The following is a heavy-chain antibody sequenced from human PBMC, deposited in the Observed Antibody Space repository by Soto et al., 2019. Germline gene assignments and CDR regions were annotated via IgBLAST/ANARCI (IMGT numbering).Heavy chain of an antibody. CDR2: ISAYNGNT. CDR3: ARDLPPNDY. CDR1: GYTFTNYA. Sequence: QVQLVQSGAEVKKPGASVKVSCKASGYTFTNYAISWVRQAPGQGLAWMGWISAYNGNTNDAQKLQGRVTMTTDTSTSTAHMELRSLRSDHTAVYYCARDLPPNDYWCQGTLVTVSS. J-gene: IGHJ4*02. V-gene: IGHV1-18*01.